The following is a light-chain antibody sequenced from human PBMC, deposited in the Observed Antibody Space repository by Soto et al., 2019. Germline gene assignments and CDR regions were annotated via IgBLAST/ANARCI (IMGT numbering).Light chain of an antibody. Sequence: DIQMTQSPSSLAASIGDRVTITCQASQDIGNYLHWYQHRPGKAPKVLIYDASNLETGVPSRFSGSGSGTDFTFTISSLQPEDIATYYCQQYDNLPSLTFGGGPKVEIK. CDR3: QQYDNLPSLT. CDR2: DAS. V-gene: IGKV1-33*01. CDR1: QDIGNY. J-gene: IGKJ4*01.